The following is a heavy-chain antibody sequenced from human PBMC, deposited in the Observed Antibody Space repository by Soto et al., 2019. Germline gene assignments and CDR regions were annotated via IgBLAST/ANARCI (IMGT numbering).Heavy chain of an antibody. J-gene: IGHJ6*02. CDR2: ISYDGSNK. D-gene: IGHD6-19*01. Sequence: GGSLRLSCAASGFTFSSYGIHWVRQAPGKGLEWVAVISYDGSNKYYADSVKGRFTISRDNSKNTLYLQMNSLRAEDTAVYYCAKDSVSSGWYRYYYYYGMDVWGQGTTVTVSS. CDR1: GFTFSSYG. V-gene: IGHV3-30*18. CDR3: AKDSVSSGWYRYYYYYGMDV.